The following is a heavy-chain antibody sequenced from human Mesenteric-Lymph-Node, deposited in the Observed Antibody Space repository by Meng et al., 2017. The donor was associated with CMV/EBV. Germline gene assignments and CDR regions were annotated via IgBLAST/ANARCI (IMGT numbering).Heavy chain of an antibody. Sequence: GESLKISCVASGFTFSNYDMSWVRQAPGKGLEWVSGIVTSADDTYYADSVKGRFTISRDNSKNTLYLQMNSLRAEDTAVYYCATVGYCSSTSCPGGDAFDIWGQGTMVTVSS. CDR2: IVTSADDT. V-gene: IGHV3-23*01. CDR1: GFTFSNYD. J-gene: IGHJ3*02. D-gene: IGHD2-2*03. CDR3: ATVGYCSSTSCPGGDAFDI.